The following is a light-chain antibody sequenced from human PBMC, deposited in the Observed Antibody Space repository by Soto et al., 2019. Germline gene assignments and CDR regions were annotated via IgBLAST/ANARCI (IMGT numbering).Light chain of an antibody. V-gene: IGLV2-14*01. CDR1: SSDVVDYNY. J-gene: IGLJ1*01. CDR3: SSYTSSSIYV. Sequence: QSVLTQPASVSGSPGQSITIYCTGTSSDVVDYNYVSWYQQHPGKAPKLMLYEVSNRPSGVSNRCSGSKSGNTASLTISGLQAEDEADYHCSSYTSSSIYVFGTGTKLTVL. CDR2: EVS.